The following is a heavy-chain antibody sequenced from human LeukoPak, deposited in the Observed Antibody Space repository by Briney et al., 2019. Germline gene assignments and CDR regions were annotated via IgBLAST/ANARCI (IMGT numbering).Heavy chain of an antibody. Sequence: SETLSLTCTVSGGSISSHYWSWIRQPPGKGLEWIGYIYYSGSTSYNPSLKSRVTISVDTSKNQFFLKVRSVTAADTAVYYCARARELYYFDYWGQGTLVTVSS. CDR1: GGSISSHY. CDR3: ARARELYYFDY. V-gene: IGHV4-59*11. CDR2: IYYSGST. J-gene: IGHJ4*02. D-gene: IGHD3-10*01.